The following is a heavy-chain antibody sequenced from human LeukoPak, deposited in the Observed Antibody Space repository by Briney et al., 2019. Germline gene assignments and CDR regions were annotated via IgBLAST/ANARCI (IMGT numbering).Heavy chain of an antibody. CDR1: GFTVSSNY. J-gene: IGHJ1*01. V-gene: IGHV3-53*01. Sequence: GGSLRLSCAASGFTVSSNYMSWVRQAPGKGMEWVSVIYSGGSTYYADSVKGRFNISRDNSKNTLYLQMNSLRAEDTAVYYCARDSGSYAFQHWGQGTRVTVSS. CDR3: ARDSGSYAFQH. CDR2: IYSGGST. D-gene: IGHD1-26*01.